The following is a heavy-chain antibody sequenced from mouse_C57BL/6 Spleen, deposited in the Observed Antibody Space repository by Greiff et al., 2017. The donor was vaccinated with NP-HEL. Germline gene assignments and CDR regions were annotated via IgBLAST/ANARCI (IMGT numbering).Heavy chain of an antibody. J-gene: IGHJ3*01. Sequence: QVQLKQSGAELMKPGASVKLSCKATGYTFTGYWIEWVKQRPGHGLEWIGEILPGSGSTNYNEKFKGKATFTADTSSNTAYMQLSSLTTEDSAIYYCARQDLLLRSAAWFAYWGQGTLVTVSA. CDR1: GYTFTGYW. D-gene: IGHD1-1*01. CDR3: ARQDLLLRSAAWFAY. CDR2: ILPGSGST. V-gene: IGHV1-9*01.